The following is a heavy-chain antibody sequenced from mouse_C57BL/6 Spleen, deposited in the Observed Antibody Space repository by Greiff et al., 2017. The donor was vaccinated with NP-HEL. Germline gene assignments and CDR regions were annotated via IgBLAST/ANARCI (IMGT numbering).Heavy chain of an antibody. Sequence: QVQLQQSGAELVKPGASVKISCKASGYAFSSYWMNWVKQRPGKGLEWIGQIYPGDGDTNYNGKFKGKATLTADKSSSTAYMQLSSLTSEDSAVYFCARGVTAQAPFDYWGQGTTLTVSS. CDR2: IYPGDGDT. J-gene: IGHJ2*01. V-gene: IGHV1-80*01. D-gene: IGHD3-2*02. CDR1: GYAFSSYW. CDR3: ARGVTAQAPFDY.